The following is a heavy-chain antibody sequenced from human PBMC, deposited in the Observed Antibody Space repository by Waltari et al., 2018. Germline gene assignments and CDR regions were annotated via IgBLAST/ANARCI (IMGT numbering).Heavy chain of an antibody. CDR2: IFNIATT. Sequence: QVQLQESGPGLVEPSETLSLTCTVSGDSIRGHYWSWIRQPPGKGLEWIGYIFNIATTNYNPSLKSRVTISADMSKNQLALRLTSMTAADTAVYYCARGYGAYCGEDCSDPFDIWGRGTMVTVSS. J-gene: IGHJ3*02. D-gene: IGHD2-21*01. V-gene: IGHV4-59*11. CDR3: ARGYGAYCGEDCSDPFDI. CDR1: GDSIRGHY.